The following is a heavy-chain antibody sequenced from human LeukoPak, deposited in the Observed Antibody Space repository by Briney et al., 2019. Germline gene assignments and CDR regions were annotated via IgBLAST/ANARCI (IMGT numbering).Heavy chain of an antibody. CDR1: GGSFSGYY. CDR3: ARAVIGRFGWFDP. Sequence: SETLSLTCAVNGGSFSGYYWSWIRQPPGKGLDWIGEINHSGSTNYNPSLKSRVTISVDTSKNQFSLKLSSVTAADTAVYYCARAVIGRFGWFDPWGRGTLVTVSS. CDR2: INHSGST. D-gene: IGHD2-21*01. J-gene: IGHJ5*02. V-gene: IGHV4-34*01.